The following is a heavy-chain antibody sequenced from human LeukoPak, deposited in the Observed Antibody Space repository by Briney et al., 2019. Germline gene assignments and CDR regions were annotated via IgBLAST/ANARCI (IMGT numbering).Heavy chain of an antibody. J-gene: IGHJ5*02. Sequence: SQTLSLTCTVSGGSISSGDYYWSCIRQPPGKGLERMGYIYYSGSTYYNPSLKSRVTISVDTSKNQLSLKLSSVTAADTAVYYCARVDQLLLAWFDPWGQGTLVTVSS. V-gene: IGHV4-30-4*08. CDR3: ARVDQLLLAWFDP. CDR2: IYYSGST. CDR1: GGSISSGDYY. D-gene: IGHD2-2*01.